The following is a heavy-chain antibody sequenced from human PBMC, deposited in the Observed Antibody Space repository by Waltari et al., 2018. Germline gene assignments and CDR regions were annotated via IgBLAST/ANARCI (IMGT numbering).Heavy chain of an antibody. J-gene: IGHJ6*04. CDR3: ARSSRVVVAAPSTQAMDV. CDR1: GGSISSYY. D-gene: IGHD2-15*01. Sequence: QVQLQESGPGLVKPSETLSLTCTVSGGSISSYYWSWIRQPAGKGLEWIGRIYTSGSTNYNPSLKSRVTMSVDTSKNQFSLKLSSVTAADTAVYYCARSSRVVVAAPSTQAMDVWGKGTTVTVSS. V-gene: IGHV4-4*07. CDR2: IYTSGST.